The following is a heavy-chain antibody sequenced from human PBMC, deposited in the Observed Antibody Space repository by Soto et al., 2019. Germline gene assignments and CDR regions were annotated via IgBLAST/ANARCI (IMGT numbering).Heavy chain of an antibody. CDR1: GFPFSSYG. V-gene: IGHV3-33*01. D-gene: IGHD5-12*01. J-gene: IGHJ4*02. CDR2: IWYDGSNK. Sequence: PGGSLRLSCAASGFPFSSYGMHWVRQAPGKGLEWVAVIWYDGSNKYYADSVKGRFTISRDNSKNTLYLQMNSLRAEDTAVYYCARDVNEGVAPSYFDYWGQGTLVTVSS. CDR3: ARDVNEGVAPSYFDY.